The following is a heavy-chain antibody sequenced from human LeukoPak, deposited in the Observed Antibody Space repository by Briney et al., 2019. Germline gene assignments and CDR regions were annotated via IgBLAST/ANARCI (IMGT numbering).Heavy chain of an antibody. CDR1: GFTFSSYE. J-gene: IGHJ4*02. D-gene: IGHD3-10*01. V-gene: IGHV3-30*02. Sequence: PGGSLRLSCAASGFTFSSYEMNWVRQAPGKGLEWVASIRYDGSNNYYADSLKGRFTISRDISKNTLYLQMNSLRAEDTAVYYCATDGGGLTGHYWGQGTLVTVSS. CDR2: IRYDGSNN. CDR3: ATDGGGLTGHY.